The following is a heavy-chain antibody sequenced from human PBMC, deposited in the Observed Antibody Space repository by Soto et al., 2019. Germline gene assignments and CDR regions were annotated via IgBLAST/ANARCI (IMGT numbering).Heavy chain of an antibody. J-gene: IGHJ4*02. D-gene: IGHD3-22*01. CDR3: ARGLGQYSHDNRGYLHLDY. V-gene: IGHV3-53*01. CDR2: LYPDGRT. Sequence: GGSLRLSCTASGFSVSGNYLSWVRQAPGKGLKWISVLYPDGRTYYADSVKGRFTLSTDNSENSVYLQMNSLTADDAAVYYCARGLGQYSHDNRGYLHLDYWGQGALVTVSS. CDR1: GFSVSGNY.